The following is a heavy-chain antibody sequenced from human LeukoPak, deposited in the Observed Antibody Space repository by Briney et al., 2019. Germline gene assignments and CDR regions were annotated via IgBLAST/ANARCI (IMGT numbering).Heavy chain of an antibody. Sequence: GGSLRLSCAASGFTFGSYWMSWVRQAPGKGLEWVANIKQDGSEKYYVDPVKGRFTISRDNAKNSLYLQVNSLRAEDTAVYYCARNQRRLDYWGQGTLVTVSS. CDR2: IKQDGSEK. CDR1: GFTFGSYW. V-gene: IGHV3-7*01. D-gene: IGHD1-14*01. J-gene: IGHJ4*02. CDR3: ARNQRRLDY.